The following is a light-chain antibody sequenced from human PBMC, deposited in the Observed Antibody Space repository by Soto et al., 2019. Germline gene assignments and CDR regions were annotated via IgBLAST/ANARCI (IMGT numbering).Light chain of an antibody. V-gene: IGKV1-27*01. J-gene: IGKJ1*01. CDR1: HGISNY. CDR3: QNYYSASWT. Sequence: DSQMTQSPDSLSASVGDRVTITCRADHGISNYLAWYQQKPGKAPKLLIYGASTLQSGVPSRFSGSGIGTDFTLTISSLQPEDVATYYCQNYYSASWTFGQGTKVEVK. CDR2: GAS.